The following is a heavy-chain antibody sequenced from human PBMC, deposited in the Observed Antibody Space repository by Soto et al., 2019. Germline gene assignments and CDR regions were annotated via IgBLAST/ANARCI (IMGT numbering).Heavy chain of an antibody. CDR3: ASYYDSSGYYGMDV. CDR1: GYGFAAYW. Sequence: PGESLKISCKGSGYGFAAYWIAWVRQMPGKGLEWMGSIYPGDSYTSYSPSFQGHVTISADKSISTAYLQWSSLKASDTAMYYCASYYDSSGYYGMDVWGQGTTVTVS. V-gene: IGHV5-51*01. J-gene: IGHJ6*02. D-gene: IGHD3-22*01. CDR2: IYPGDSYT.